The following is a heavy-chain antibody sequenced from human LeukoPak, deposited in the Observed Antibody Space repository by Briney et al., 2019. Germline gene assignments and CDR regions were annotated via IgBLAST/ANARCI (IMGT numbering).Heavy chain of an antibody. CDR2: ISGSGGST. J-gene: IGHJ4*02. CDR1: GFTFSSYA. V-gene: IGHV3-23*01. D-gene: IGHD4-17*01. Sequence: GGSLRLSCAASGFTFSSYAMSWVRQAPGKGLEWVSAISGSGGSTYYADSVKGRFTISRDNSKNTLYLRMNSLRAEDTAVYYCAKDISWVTVTTSGAFDYWGQGTLVTVSS. CDR3: AKDISWVTVTTSGAFDY.